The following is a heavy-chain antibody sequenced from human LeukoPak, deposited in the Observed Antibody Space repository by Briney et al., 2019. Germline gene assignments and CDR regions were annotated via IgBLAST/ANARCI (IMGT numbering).Heavy chain of an antibody. V-gene: IGHV4-59*08. CDR2: IYYSGST. CDR3: ASSTGRAFDI. J-gene: IGHJ3*02. Sequence: SETLSLTCFVSGGSISSYYWSWIRQPPGKGLEWIGYIYYSGSTNYNPSLKSRVTISVDTSKNQFSLKLSSVTAADTAVYYCASSTGRAFDIWGQGTMVTVSS. CDR1: GGSISSYY.